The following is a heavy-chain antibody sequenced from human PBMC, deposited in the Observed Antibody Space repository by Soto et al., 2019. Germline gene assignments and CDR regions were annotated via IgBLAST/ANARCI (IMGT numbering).Heavy chain of an antibody. V-gene: IGHV6-1*01. D-gene: IGHD6-13*01. CDR2: TYYRSKWYN. J-gene: IGHJ6*02. Sequence: SQTLSLTCAISGDSVSSNSAAWNWIRQSPSRGLGWLGRTYYRSKWYNDYAVSVKSRITINPDTSKNQFSLQLNSVTPEDTAVYYCARGKKEQLGYYYGMDVCGQRTTATFSS. CDR3: ARGKKEQLGYYYGMDV. CDR1: GDSVSSNSAA.